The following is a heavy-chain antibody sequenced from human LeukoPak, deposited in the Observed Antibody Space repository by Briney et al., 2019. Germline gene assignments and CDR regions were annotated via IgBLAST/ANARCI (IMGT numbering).Heavy chain of an antibody. CDR2: INHSGST. V-gene: IGHV4-34*01. CDR3: ARLWDGNMGY. D-gene: IGHD3-10*01. J-gene: IGHJ4*02. Sequence: SGTLSLTCAVYGGSFSGYYWSWIRQPPGKGLEWIGEINHSGSTNYNPSLKSRVTISVDTSKNQFSLKLSSVTAADTAVYYCARLWDGNMGYWGQGTLVTVSS. CDR1: GGSFSGYY.